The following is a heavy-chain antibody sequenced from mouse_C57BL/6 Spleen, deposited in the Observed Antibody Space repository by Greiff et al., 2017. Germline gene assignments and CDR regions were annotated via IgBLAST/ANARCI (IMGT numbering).Heavy chain of an antibody. D-gene: IGHD2-1*01. Sequence: VQLQQPGTELVKPGASVKLSCKASGYTFTSYCMHWVKQRHGKGLEWIGNINPSNGGTNYNEKFKSKATLTVDKSSSTSDMQLSSLTSDDSAVYYCARDGNYWFAYWGQGTLVTVSA. J-gene: IGHJ3*01. CDR1: GYTFTSYC. V-gene: IGHV1-53*01. CDR2: INPSNGGT. CDR3: ARDGNYWFAY.